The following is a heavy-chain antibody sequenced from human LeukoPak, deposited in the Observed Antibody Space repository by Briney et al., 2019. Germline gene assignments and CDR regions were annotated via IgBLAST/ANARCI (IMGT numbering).Heavy chain of an antibody. Sequence: AESLRLTCGASGLTVSSYAMSWVRQAPGKGLEWVSTIIGSAVNTYYPDSVKGRFTISRADSKNTVYLQMNSLRDEDTAVYSCAKYTSGTSYRGLDQWGQGTLVTVSS. CDR1: GLTVSSYA. CDR3: AKYTSGTSYRGLDQ. CDR2: IIGSAVNT. D-gene: IGHD3-10*01. V-gene: IGHV3-23*01. J-gene: IGHJ4*02.